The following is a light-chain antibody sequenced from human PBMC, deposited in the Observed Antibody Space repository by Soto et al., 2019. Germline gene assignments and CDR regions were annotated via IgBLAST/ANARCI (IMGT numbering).Light chain of an antibody. CDR1: QSISSW. CDR2: DAS. CDR3: QQYNSYSSFT. J-gene: IGKJ2*01. Sequence: DIQMTQSPSTLSASVGDRVTITCGASQSISSWLAWYQQKPGKAPKVLIYDASSLESGVPSRFSGSGSGTEFTLTISSLQPDDFATYYCQQYNSYSSFTFGQGTKLEIK. V-gene: IGKV1-5*01.